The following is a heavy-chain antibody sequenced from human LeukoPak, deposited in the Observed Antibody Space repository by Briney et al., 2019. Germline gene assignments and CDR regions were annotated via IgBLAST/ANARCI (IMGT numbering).Heavy chain of an antibody. V-gene: IGHV3-21*01. CDR3: ARGVVLGWRASMRYYMHV. D-gene: IGHD3-3*01. Sequence: SGGSLRLSCAASGYPFRHYSVNWVRQAPGKGLEWVTSISLGSSYIYYADSVKGRFTISKDNAKKSLYLQMNSLRVEDTAVYYCARGVVLGWRASMRYYMHVWGKGTTVTVSS. CDR2: ISLGSSYI. J-gene: IGHJ6*03. CDR1: GYPFRHYS.